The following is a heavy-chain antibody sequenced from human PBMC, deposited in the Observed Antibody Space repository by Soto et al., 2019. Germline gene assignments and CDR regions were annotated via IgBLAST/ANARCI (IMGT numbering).Heavy chain of an antibody. D-gene: IGHD3-10*01. J-gene: IGHJ5*02. V-gene: IGHV4-34*01. CDR1: GGSFSGYY. Sequence: QVQLQQWGAGLLKPSETLSLTCAVYGGSFSGYYWSWIRQPPGKGLEWIGEINHSGSTNYNPSLKIRVTISVQPSKNQFSLKLSSVTAADTAVYYCARVAAPVFGAGRNYYGSGSPYNWFDPWGQGTLVTVSS. CDR3: ARVAAPVFGAGRNYYGSGSPYNWFDP. CDR2: INHSGST.